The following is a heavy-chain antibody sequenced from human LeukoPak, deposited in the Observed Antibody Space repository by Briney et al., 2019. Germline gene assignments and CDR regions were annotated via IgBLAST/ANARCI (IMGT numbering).Heavy chain of an antibody. V-gene: IGHV1-2*02. CDR1: GYTFTGYY. J-gene: IGHJ6*03. CDR2: INPNSGGT. Sequence: ASVKVSCKASGYTFTGYYMHWVRQAPGQGLEWMGWINPNSGGTNYAQKFQGRVTITADESTSTAYMELSSLRSEDTAVYYCARAEAYYYGSGSYGYYYYYYMDVWGKGTTVTISS. D-gene: IGHD3-10*01. CDR3: ARAEAYYYGSGSYGYYYYYYMDV.